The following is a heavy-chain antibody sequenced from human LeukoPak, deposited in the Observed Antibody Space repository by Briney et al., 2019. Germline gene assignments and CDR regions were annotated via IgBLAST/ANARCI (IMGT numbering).Heavy chain of an antibody. CDR2: IRGGGGST. D-gene: IGHD4-17*01. Sequence: GGSLRLSCAASGFTFSSYAMSWVRQAPGKGLEWVSAIRGGGGSTFYADSVKGRFTISRDNSKNTLYLQMNSLRAEDTAVYYCAKDWDDYGDYLPLDYWGQGTLVSVSS. CDR1: GFTFSSYA. CDR3: AKDWDDYGDYLPLDY. V-gene: IGHV3-23*01. J-gene: IGHJ4*02.